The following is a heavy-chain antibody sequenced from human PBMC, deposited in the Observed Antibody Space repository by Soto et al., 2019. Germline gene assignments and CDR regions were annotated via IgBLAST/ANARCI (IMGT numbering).Heavy chain of an antibody. V-gene: IGHV1-69*01. D-gene: IGHD1-1*01. Sequence: QVQLVQSGAEVKKPGSAVKVSCKASGGTFSSYASSWVRQAPGQGLEWMGGIIPIFGTANYAQKFQGIVTITADESTSTAYIDLSSLRSEDTAVYYCARGDHELEQGPLLDYWGQGTLVTVSS. J-gene: IGHJ4*02. CDR3: ARGDHELEQGPLLDY. CDR1: GGTFSSYA. CDR2: IIPIFGTA.